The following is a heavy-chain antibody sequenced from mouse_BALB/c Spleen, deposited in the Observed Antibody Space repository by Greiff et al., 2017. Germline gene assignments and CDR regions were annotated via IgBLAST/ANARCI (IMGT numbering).Heavy chain of an antibody. Sequence: EVKLQESGPGLVKPSQSLSLTCSVTGYSITSGYYWNWIRQFPGNKLERMGYISYDGSNNYNPSLKNRISITRDTSKNQFFLKLNSVTTEDTATYYCARGGGNYVWFAYWGQGTLVTVSA. CDR1: GYSITSGYY. V-gene: IGHV3-6*02. J-gene: IGHJ3*01. D-gene: IGHD2-1*01. CDR2: ISYDGSN. CDR3: ARGGGNYVWFAY.